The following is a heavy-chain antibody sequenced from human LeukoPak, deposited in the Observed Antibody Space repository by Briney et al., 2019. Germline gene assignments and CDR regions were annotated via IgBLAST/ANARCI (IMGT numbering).Heavy chain of an antibody. D-gene: IGHD5-12*01. CDR1: GFTFSSYA. CDR3: AKDDSGYVGTDAFDI. CDR2: ISGSGGST. Sequence: AGGSLRLSCAASGFTFSSYAMSWVRQAPGKGLEWVSAISGSGGSTYYADSVKGRFTISRDNSKNTLYLQMNSRRAEDTAVYYCAKDDSGYVGTDAFDIWGQGTMVTVSS. J-gene: IGHJ3*02. V-gene: IGHV3-23*01.